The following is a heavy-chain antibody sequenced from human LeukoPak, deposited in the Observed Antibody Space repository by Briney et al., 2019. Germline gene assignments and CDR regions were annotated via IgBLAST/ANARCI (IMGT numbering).Heavy chain of an antibody. J-gene: IGHJ5*02. D-gene: IGHD3-3*01. CDR2: INPNSSGT. Sequence: ASVKVSCKTSGYTFTGYYAHWVRQAPGQGLEWMGWINPNSSGTNYAQKFQDRVTITRDTSIRTVFMELRNLSADDTAVYFCTRDRVPNWLDPWGQGTLITVSS. V-gene: IGHV1-2*02. CDR3: TRDRVPNWLDP. CDR1: GYTFTGYY.